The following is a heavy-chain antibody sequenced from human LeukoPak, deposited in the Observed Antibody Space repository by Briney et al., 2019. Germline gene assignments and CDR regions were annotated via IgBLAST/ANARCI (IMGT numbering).Heavy chain of an antibody. Sequence: GGSLRLSCAASGLTVSSYSMNWVRQAPGKGLEWVSYISSSSSTIYYADSVKGRFTISRDNAKNSLYLQMNSLRDEDTAAYYCARAPISITIFGVVSDYWGQGTLVTVSS. J-gene: IGHJ4*02. CDR3: ARAPISITIFGVVSDY. V-gene: IGHV3-48*02. CDR1: GLTVSSYS. CDR2: ISSSSSTI. D-gene: IGHD3-3*01.